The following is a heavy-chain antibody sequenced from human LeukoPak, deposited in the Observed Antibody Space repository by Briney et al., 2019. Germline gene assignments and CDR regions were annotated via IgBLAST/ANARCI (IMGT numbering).Heavy chain of an antibody. Sequence: EASLKVSCKASGGTFSSYAISWVRQAPGQGLEWMGGIIPIFGTANYAQKFQGRVTITADESTSTAYMELSSLRSEDTAVYYCARVSGVTMVRGVIHYYYGMDVWGKGTTVTVSS. J-gene: IGHJ6*04. CDR3: ARVSGVTMVRGVIHYYYGMDV. CDR1: GGTFSSYA. CDR2: IIPIFGTA. V-gene: IGHV1-69*01. D-gene: IGHD3-10*01.